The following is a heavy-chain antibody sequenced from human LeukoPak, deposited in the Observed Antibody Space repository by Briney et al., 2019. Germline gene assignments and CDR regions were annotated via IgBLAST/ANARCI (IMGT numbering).Heavy chain of an antibody. J-gene: IGHJ4*02. CDR1: GFTFNNYA. D-gene: IGHD3-3*01. V-gene: IGHV3-23*01. CDR3: AKILLRFLEFDHYFDY. CDR2: ITIGGTDT. Sequence: GGSLRLSCAASGFTFNNYAMNWVRQAPGKGLEWVSAITIGGTDTFYVDSVKGRFTISRDNSKNTLYLQMSSLRAEDTAVYYCAKILLRFLEFDHYFDYWGQGTLVTVSS.